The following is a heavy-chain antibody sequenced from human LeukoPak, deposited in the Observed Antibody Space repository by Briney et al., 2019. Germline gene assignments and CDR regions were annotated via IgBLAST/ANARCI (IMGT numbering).Heavy chain of an antibody. CDR3: ARDLAWTYYYDSSGYYYGPPDY. V-gene: IGHV3-23*01. CDR1: GFTFSSYG. J-gene: IGHJ4*02. CDR2: ISGSGGST. Sequence: GGSLRLSCAASGFTFSSYGMSWVRQAPGKGLEWVSTISGSGGSTYYADSVKGRFTISRDNSKSTLYLQMNSLRAEDTAVYYCARDLAWTYYYDSSGYYYGPPDYWGQGTLVTVSS. D-gene: IGHD3-22*01.